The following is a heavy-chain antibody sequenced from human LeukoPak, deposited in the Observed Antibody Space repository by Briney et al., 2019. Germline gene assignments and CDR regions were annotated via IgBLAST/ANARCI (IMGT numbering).Heavy chain of an antibody. Sequence: GGSLRLSCGASGFIFRNYAMSWVRQAPGEGLEWVSGISANGGGTYYADSVKGRFTISRGNSKNMLYLQMNSLRAEDTAVYYCAKESGALGAPLYDYWGQGTLVTGSS. J-gene: IGHJ4*02. CDR2: ISANGGGT. D-gene: IGHD4/OR15-4a*01. V-gene: IGHV3-23*01. CDR3: AKESGALGAPLYDY. CDR1: GFIFRNYA.